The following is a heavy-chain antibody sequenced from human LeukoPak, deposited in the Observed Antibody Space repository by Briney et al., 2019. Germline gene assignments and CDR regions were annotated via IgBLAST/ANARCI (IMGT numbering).Heavy chain of an antibody. CDR3: ARGRRLKGVVPAAIVRRSYYYYMDV. J-gene: IGHJ6*03. V-gene: IGHV4-34*01. Sequence: SETLSLTCAVYGGSFSGYYWSWIRQPPGKGLEWIGEINHSGSTNYNPSLKSRVTISVDTSKNQFSLKLSSVTAADTAVYYCARGRRLKGVVPAAIVRRSYYYYMDVWGKGTTVTVSS. CDR2: INHSGST. D-gene: IGHD2-2*01. CDR1: GGSFSGYY.